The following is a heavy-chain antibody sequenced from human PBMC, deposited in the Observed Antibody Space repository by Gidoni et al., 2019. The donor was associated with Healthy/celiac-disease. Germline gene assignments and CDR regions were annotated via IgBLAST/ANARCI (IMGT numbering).Heavy chain of an antibody. CDR2: INPSGGST. J-gene: IGHJ4*02. Sequence: QVQLVQSGAEVKKPGASVTVSCKASGYTFTSYYMHWLRQAPGQGLEWMGIINPSGGSTSYAQKFQGRVTMTRDTSTSTVYMELSSLRSEDTAVYYCARVGFWVGATTPAFDYWGQGTLVTVSS. D-gene: IGHD1-26*01. V-gene: IGHV1-46*01. CDR1: GYTFTSYY. CDR3: ARVGFWVGATTPAFDY.